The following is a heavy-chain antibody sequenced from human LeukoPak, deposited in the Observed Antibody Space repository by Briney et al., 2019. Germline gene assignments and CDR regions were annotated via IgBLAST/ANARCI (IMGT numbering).Heavy chain of an antibody. J-gene: IGHJ4*02. CDR3: ARTSGESTAALRAPFDY. D-gene: IGHD6-6*01. CDR1: GFTFSSYS. CDR2: ISSSSGYK. V-gene: IGHV3-21*01. Sequence: PGGSLRLSCAVSGFTFSSYSMTWVRQASGKGLEWVSSISSSSGYKYYADSVKGRFTISRDNAKNSLYLQMDSLRAEDAAVYYCARTSGESTAALRAPFDYWGQGTLATVSS.